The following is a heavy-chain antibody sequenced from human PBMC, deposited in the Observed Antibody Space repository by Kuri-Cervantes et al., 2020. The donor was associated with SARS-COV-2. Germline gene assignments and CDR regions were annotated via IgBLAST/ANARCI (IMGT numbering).Heavy chain of an antibody. CDR3: ARRAAAGTILLDY. Sequence: GSLRLSCAVSGYSISSGYYWGWIRQPPGKGLEWIGSIYHSGSTYYNPSLKSRVTISVDTSKNQFSLKLSSVAAADTAAYYCARRAAAGTILLDYWGQGTLVTVSS. CDR1: GYSISSGYY. V-gene: IGHV4-38-2*01. D-gene: IGHD6-13*01. J-gene: IGHJ4*02. CDR2: IYHSGST.